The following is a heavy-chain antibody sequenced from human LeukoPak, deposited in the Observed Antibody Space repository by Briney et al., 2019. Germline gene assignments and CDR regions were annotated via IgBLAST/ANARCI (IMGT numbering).Heavy chain of an antibody. CDR2: ISYYGSHK. Sequence: GGSLRLSCTASGFTFSSYAMHWVRQAPGKGLEWVAVISYYGSHKYYPDSVNGRFTNSIDNSKKTPYLKMNRQKTEDTAVYYCAELGITMIGGVWGKGTTVTISS. V-gene: IGHV3-30*14. J-gene: IGHJ6*04. D-gene: IGHD3-10*02. CDR3: AELGITMIGGV. CDR1: GFTFSSYA.